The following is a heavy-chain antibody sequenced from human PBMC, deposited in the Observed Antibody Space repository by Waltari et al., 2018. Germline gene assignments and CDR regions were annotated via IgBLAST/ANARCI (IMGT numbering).Heavy chain of an antibody. Sequence: QVQLQESGPGLVTPSETLSLTCTVSGGSISRYYWSWFRQPPGKGLEWFGYIYYSGSTNYNPSLKSRVTISVDTSKNQFSLKLSSVTAADTAVYYCARASLGVGYFDYWGQGTLVTVSS. D-gene: IGHD2-15*01. CDR1: GGSISRYY. CDR3: ARASLGVGYFDY. V-gene: IGHV4-59*01. CDR2: IYYSGST. J-gene: IGHJ4*02.